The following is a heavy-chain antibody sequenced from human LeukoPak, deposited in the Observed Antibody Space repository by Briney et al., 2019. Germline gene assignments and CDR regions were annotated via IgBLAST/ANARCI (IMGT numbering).Heavy chain of an antibody. J-gene: IGHJ4*02. V-gene: IGHV1-8*02. CDR1: GGTFSSYA. D-gene: IGHD5-24*01. Sequence: ASVTVSFTASGGTFSSYAISWVRQAPGQGLEWMGWMNPNSGNTGYAQRFQGRVTMTRNTSISTAYMELSSLRSEDTAVYYCARAVRDGYDVDYWGQGTLVTVSS. CDR2: MNPNSGNT. CDR3: ARAVRDGYDVDY.